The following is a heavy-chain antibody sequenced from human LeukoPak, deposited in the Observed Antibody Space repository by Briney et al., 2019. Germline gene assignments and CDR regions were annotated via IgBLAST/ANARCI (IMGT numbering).Heavy chain of an antibody. J-gene: IGHJ5*02. CDR1: GYTFTDYY. D-gene: IGHD2-2*01. Sequence: ASVKVSCKPSGYTFTDYYIHWVRQAPGQGLEWMGWINPKSGGTNSAQNFQGRVTITSDTSVTTAYMELSRLTSDDTAVYCCARGHVEVGLGHWGQGTLVTVSS. CDR2: INPKSGGT. V-gene: IGHV1-2*02. CDR3: ARGHVEVGLGH.